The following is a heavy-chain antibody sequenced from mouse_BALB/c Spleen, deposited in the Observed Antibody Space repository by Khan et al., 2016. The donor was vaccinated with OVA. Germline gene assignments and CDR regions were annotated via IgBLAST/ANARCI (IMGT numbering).Heavy chain of an antibody. V-gene: IGHV2-6-7*01. J-gene: IGHJ2*01. CDR1: GFSLTDYG. D-gene: IGHD2-14*01. CDR3: VRYRYRYLNY. CDR2: IWGDGRP. Sequence: QVQLKESGPGLVAPSQSLSITCTVSGFSLTDYGVNWVRQPPGKGLEWLGMIWGDGRPDYNSALKSRLRISKDNSKSQVFLKMNSLQTDDTARYFCVRYRYRYLNYWGQGTTLTVSS.